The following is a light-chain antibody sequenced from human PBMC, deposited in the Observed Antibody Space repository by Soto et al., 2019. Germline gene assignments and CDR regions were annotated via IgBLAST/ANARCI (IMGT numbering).Light chain of an antibody. CDR1: QDISTY. CDR3: QQYYSYPRT. J-gene: IGKJ1*01. Sequence: AIRMTQSPSSFSASTGDRVTITCRASQDISTYLAWYQQKAGKAPKLLIYAASTLQTGVPSRFSGSGSGTDFTLPICYLQSEDFETYYCQQYYSYPRTFGQGTKVEIK. CDR2: AAS. V-gene: IGKV1-8*01.